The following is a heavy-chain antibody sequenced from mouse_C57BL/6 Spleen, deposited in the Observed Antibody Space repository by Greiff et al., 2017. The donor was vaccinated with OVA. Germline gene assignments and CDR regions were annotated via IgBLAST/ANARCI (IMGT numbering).Heavy chain of an antibody. J-gene: IGHJ2*01. CDR2: IDPSDSYT. CDR3: ARDYDY. V-gene: IGHV1-59*01. CDR1: GYTFPSYW. D-gene: IGHD2-4*01. Sequence: VQLQQPGAELVRPGTSVKLSCKASGYTFPSYWMHWVKQRPGQGLEWIGVIDPSDSYTNYNQKFKGKATLTVDTSSSPAYMQLSSLTSEDSAVYYCARDYDYWGQGTTLTVSS.